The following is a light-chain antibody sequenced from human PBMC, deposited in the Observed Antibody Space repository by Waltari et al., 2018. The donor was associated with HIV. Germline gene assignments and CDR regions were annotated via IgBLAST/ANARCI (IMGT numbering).Light chain of an antibody. CDR1: QDINSA. J-gene: IGKJ5*01. Sequence: AIQLTQSPPSLSASVNDRVTITCRASQDINSALAWYLQKPGKAPKLLIYDVSTLESGVPSRFSGSGFGTDYTRTISSLQSEDFATYFCQQFHSYPVTFGQGTRLEIK. CDR3: QQFHSYPVT. V-gene: IGKV1-13*02. CDR2: DVS.